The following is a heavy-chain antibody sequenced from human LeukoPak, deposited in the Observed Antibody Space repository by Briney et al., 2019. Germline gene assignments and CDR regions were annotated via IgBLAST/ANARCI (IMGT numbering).Heavy chain of an antibody. CDR1: GGTFSSYA. D-gene: IGHD2-15*01. CDR3: ARDPEIYCSGGSCIDY. Sequence: SVKVSCKASGGTFSSYAISWVRQAPGQGLEWMGGIIPIFGTANYAQKFQGRVTVTADKSTSTAYMELSSLRSEDTAVYYCARDPEIYCSGGSCIDYWGQGTLVTVSS. J-gene: IGHJ4*02. V-gene: IGHV1-69*06. CDR2: IIPIFGTA.